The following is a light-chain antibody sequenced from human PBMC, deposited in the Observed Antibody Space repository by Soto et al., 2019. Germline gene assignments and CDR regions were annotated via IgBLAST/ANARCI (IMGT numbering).Light chain of an antibody. CDR1: SSDFGGYNY. Sequence: QSVLTQPRSVSRSPGQSVTISCTGTSSDFGGYNYVSWYQHDPGKAPKLMIYDVSERPSGVPDRFSGSKSGNTASLTISGLQAEDEADYYCCSYAGTFYVFGTGTKLTVL. CDR3: CSYAGTFYV. V-gene: IGLV2-11*01. J-gene: IGLJ1*01. CDR2: DVS.